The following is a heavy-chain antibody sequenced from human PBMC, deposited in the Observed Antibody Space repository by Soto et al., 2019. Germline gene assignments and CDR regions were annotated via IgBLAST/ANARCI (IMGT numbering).Heavy chain of an antibody. J-gene: IGHJ3*02. CDR1: GFTFSSYA. Sequence: GGSLRLSCAASGFTFSSYAMSWVRQAPGKGLEWVSAISGSGGSTYYADSVKGRFTISRDNSKNTLYLQMNSLRAEDTAVYYCAKGLDSGSYESCAFDIWGQGTMVTVSS. V-gene: IGHV3-23*01. D-gene: IGHD1-26*01. CDR3: AKGLDSGSYESCAFDI. CDR2: ISGSGGST.